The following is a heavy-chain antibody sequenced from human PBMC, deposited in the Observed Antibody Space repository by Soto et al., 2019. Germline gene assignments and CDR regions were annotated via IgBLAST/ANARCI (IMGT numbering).Heavy chain of an antibody. V-gene: IGHV3-33*01. CDR1: GFTFSSYG. D-gene: IGHD5-12*01. CDR3: ARGGRDIVATISRYYYYYGMDV. Sequence: GGSLRLSCAASGFTFSSYGMHWVRQAPGKGLEWVAVIWYDGSNKYYADSVKGRFTISRDNSKNTLYLQMNSLRAEDTAVYYWARGGRDIVATISRYYYYYGMDVGGQGPTVTVP. CDR2: IWYDGSNK. J-gene: IGHJ6*02.